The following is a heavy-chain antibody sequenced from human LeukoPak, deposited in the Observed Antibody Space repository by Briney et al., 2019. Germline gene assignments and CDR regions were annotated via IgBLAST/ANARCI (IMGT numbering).Heavy chain of an antibody. V-gene: IGHV3-23*01. CDR2: MSGSGGTS. Sequence: GGSLRLSCAASGFTFSSYSMSWVRQAPRKGLEWVSGMSGSGGTSYYADSVKGRFTISRDNSKNTLYLQMNSLRAEDTAIYYCAKPYTCGWYYFDSWGQGTLVTVSS. CDR1: GFTFSSYS. D-gene: IGHD6-19*01. J-gene: IGHJ4*02. CDR3: AKPYTCGWYYFDS.